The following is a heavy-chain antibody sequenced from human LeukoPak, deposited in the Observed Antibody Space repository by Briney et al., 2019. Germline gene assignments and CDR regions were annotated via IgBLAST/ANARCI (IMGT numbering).Heavy chain of an antibody. J-gene: IGHJ5*02. CDR1: GGTFSSCA. D-gene: IGHD2-15*01. CDR2: IIPSLDVA. V-gene: IGHV1-69*04. CDR3: VYCSGGSCFASNWFDP. Sequence: ASVTVSCKASGGTFSSCAISWVRQAPGQGLEWMGRIIPSLDVANYAQKFQGRVTITAYKSTSTVYMELSSLKSEDTAVYYCVYCSGGSCFASNWFDPWGQGTLVTVSS.